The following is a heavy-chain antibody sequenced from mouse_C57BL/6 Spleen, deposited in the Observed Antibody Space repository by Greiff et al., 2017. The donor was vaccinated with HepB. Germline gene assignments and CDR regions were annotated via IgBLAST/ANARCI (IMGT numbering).Heavy chain of an antibody. V-gene: IGHV5-17*01. D-gene: IGHD2-5*01. J-gene: IGHJ3*01. Sequence: EVKLMESGGGLVKPGGSLKLSCAASGFTFSDYGMHWVRQAPEKGLEWVAYISSGSSTIYYADTVKGRFTISRDNAKNTLFLQMTSLRSEDTAMYYCARGIYYSNVPYWGQGTLVTVSA. CDR2: ISSGSSTI. CDR3: ARGIYYSNVPY. CDR1: GFTFSDYG.